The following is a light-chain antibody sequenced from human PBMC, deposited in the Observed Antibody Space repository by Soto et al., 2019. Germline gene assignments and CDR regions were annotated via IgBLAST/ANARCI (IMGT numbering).Light chain of an antibody. Sequence: IVLTQCPATLSLSPGERATLSCRASQGFXSNLAWYKGKPGQAPRVLISXASTRAAGIPDSFSGSGSGTDFTITISRLEPEDFAVYYCQQYGSLSTFGQGTRLEIK. V-gene: IGKV3-20*01. J-gene: IGKJ5*01. CDR1: QGFXSN. CDR2: XAS. CDR3: QQYGSLST.